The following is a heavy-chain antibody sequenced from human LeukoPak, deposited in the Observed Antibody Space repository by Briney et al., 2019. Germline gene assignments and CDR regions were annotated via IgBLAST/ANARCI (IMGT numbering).Heavy chain of an antibody. Sequence: PGGTLRLSCAASGFTFSSYGMSWVRQAPGKGLELVANIKQDRSEKHYVDSVKGRFTISRDNAKNSLYLQMSSLRAEDTAVYYCTRVEETATTAAIIRKYSYYYYYMDVWGKGNTVTVSS. CDR3: TRVEETATTAAIIRKYSYYYYYMDV. CDR1: GFTFSSYG. D-gene: IGHD4-11*01. CDR2: IKQDRSEK. J-gene: IGHJ6*03. V-gene: IGHV3-7*01.